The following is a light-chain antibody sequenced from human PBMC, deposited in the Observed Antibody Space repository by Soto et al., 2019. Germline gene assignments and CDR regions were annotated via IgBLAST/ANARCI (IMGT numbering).Light chain of an antibody. CDR3: QQYGGSPLIT. CDR2: GAS. J-gene: IGKJ5*01. CDR1: QSVDSSY. Sequence: EIVLTQSPGTLSLSPGERATLSCRASQSVDSSYLAWYQQKPGQAPRLLMYGASSRATGVPDRFSGSGSGTDFTLTISRLEPEDFAMNYCQQYGGSPLITFGQGTRLEIK. V-gene: IGKV3-20*01.